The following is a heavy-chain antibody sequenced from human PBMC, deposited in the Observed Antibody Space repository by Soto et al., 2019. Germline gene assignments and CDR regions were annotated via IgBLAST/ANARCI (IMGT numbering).Heavy chain of an antibody. CDR2: IYYSGST. J-gene: IGHJ6*02. Sequence: SETLSLTCTVSGGSISSYHWSWIRQPPGQGLEWIGYIYYSGSTKYNPSLKSRVTMSVDKSKDQLSLRLKSVTAADTAVYWCARDYYYDNSGNPGAYYYGMDVWGQGTTVTVSS. CDR1: GGSISSYH. V-gene: IGHV4-59*01. D-gene: IGHD3-22*01. CDR3: ARDYYYDNSGNPGAYYYGMDV.